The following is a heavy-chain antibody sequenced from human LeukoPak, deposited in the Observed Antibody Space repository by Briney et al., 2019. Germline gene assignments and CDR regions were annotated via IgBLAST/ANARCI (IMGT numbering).Heavy chain of an antibody. V-gene: IGHV1-2*02. CDR3: ARVFTGLYFDY. CDR1: GGSISSYG. J-gene: IGHJ4*02. CDR2: INPNSGGT. Sequence: ASVKVSCKASGGSISSYGISWVRQAPGQGLEWMGWINPNSGGTNYAQKFQGRVTMTRDTSISTAYMELSRLRSDDTAVYYCARVFTGLYFDYWGQGTLVTVSS. D-gene: IGHD3-9*01.